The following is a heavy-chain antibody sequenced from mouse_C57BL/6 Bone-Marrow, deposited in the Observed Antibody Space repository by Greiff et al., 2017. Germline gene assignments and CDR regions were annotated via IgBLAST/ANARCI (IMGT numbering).Heavy chain of an antibody. CDR3: ARGTVVAYWYFDV. D-gene: IGHD1-1*01. Sequence: QVQLKESGPELVKPGASVKLSCKASGYTFTSYDINWVKQRPGQGLEWIGWIYPRDGSTKYNEKFKGKATLTVDTSSSTAYMELHSLTSKDSAVYFCARGTVVAYWYFDVWGTGTTVTVSS. V-gene: IGHV1-85*01. CDR1: GYTFTSYD. CDR2: IYPRDGST. J-gene: IGHJ1*03.